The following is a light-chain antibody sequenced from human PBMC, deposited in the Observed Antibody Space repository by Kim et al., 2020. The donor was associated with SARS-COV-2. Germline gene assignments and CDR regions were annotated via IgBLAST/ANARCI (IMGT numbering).Light chain of an antibody. CDR3: QQHNNWPLT. CDR1: ESVKTF. J-gene: IGKJ4*01. CDR2: GAS. V-gene: IGKV3-15*01. Sequence: EIVMTQSPATLSVSLGERVTLSCRASESVKTFLAWYQQRPGQAPRLLIYGASTRATGIPARFSGSGSGTDFTVTISSLQAEDAAVYYCQQHNNWPLTFGGGTKLEI.